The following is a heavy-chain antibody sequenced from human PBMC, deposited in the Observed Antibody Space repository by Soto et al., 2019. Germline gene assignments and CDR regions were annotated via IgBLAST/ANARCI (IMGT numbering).Heavy chain of an antibody. Sequence: GASVEVCCKDSGYTFTSYGIIWVRQEKKQGLEWMGWISAYNGNTNYAQKLQGRVTMTTDTSTSTAYMELRSLRSDDTAVYYCARDHYDFWSGYAADSDYWGQGTLVTVSS. D-gene: IGHD3-3*01. CDR1: GYTFTSYG. CDR2: ISAYNGNT. CDR3: ARDHYDFWSGYAADSDY. J-gene: IGHJ4*02. V-gene: IGHV1-18*01.